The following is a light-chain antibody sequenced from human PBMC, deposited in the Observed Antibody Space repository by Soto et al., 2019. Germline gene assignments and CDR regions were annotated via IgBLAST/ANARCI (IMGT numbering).Light chain of an antibody. J-gene: IGLJ2*01. Sequence: QSALTQPPSASGSPGQSVTISCTGTSSDVGGYNYVSWYQQHTGKAPKLMIYEVSKRPSGVPDRVSGSKSGNTASLTVSGLQDEDEADYYCSAYAGSNNLVFGGGTKLTVL. CDR1: SSDVGGYNY. V-gene: IGLV2-8*01. CDR2: EVS. CDR3: SAYAGSNNLV.